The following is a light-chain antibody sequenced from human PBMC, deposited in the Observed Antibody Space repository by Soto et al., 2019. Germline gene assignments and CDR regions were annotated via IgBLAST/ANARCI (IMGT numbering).Light chain of an antibody. CDR2: GAS. J-gene: IGKJ1*01. V-gene: IGKV3-15*01. CDR3: QQYNNWPGT. Sequence: EIVLTQSPSTLSLSPGERATLSCGASQSVSSSYLAWYQQKPGQAPRLLIYGASTRATGIPARFSGSGSGTEFTLTISSLQSEDFAVYYCQQYNNWPGTFRQGTKVDIK. CDR1: QSVSSSY.